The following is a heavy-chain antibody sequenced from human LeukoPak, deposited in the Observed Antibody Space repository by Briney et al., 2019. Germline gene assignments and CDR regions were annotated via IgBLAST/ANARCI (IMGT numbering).Heavy chain of an antibody. V-gene: IGHV3-23*01. CDR2: ISPSGRNT. CDR1: GFTFSNYA. J-gene: IGHJ5*02. Sequence: PGGSLRLSCAASGFTFSNYAMSWVRQAPGKGLEWVSAISPSGRNTYYADSVKGRFIISRDNSKNILFLQMNSLRPEDTAVYYCAKDWSGDYNWSDPWGQGTLVTVSS. CDR3: AKDWSGDYNWSDP. D-gene: IGHD3-3*01.